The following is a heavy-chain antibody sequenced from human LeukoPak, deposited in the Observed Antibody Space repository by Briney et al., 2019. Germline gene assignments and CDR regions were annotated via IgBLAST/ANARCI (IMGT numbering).Heavy chain of an antibody. D-gene: IGHD6-19*01. V-gene: IGHV4-4*07. CDR2: IHTSGST. CDR3: ARIMSVAAGSGWFDP. J-gene: IGHJ5*02. Sequence: SETLSLTCSVSGGSLSGYYWTCIRQPAGKGLEWIGRIHTSGSTTYRPSLKSRVSMSIDTSKSQFTLRLRSVTTADMAVYYCARIMSVAAGSGWFDPWGQGILVTVSS. CDR1: GGSLSGYY.